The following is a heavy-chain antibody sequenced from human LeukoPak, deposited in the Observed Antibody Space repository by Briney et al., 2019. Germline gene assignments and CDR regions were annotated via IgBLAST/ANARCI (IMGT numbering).Heavy chain of an antibody. V-gene: IGHV3-30-3*01. Sequence: GRSLRLSCAASGFTFSSYAMHWVRQAPGKGLEWVAVISYDGSNKYYADSVKGRFTISRDNSKNTLYLQMNSLRAEDTAVYYCARVSPTLLWVGELGEGSVDYWGQGTLVTVSS. CDR1: GFTFSSYA. D-gene: IGHD3-10*01. CDR3: ARVSPTLLWVGELGEGSVDY. J-gene: IGHJ4*02. CDR2: ISYDGSNK.